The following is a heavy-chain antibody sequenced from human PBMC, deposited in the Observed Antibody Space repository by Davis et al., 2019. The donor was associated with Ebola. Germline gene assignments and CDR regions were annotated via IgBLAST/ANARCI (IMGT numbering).Heavy chain of an antibody. CDR3: ARDGPNYDVDY. CDR1: GSTFSRYG. D-gene: IGHD3-22*01. V-gene: IGHV3-30*02. J-gene: IGHJ4*02. Sequence: GGSLRLSCEASGSTFSRYGMHWVRHAPAKGLELVAFTRSEATSQDYGKSVQGRFFISRDDSKNTLYLQMNSLIVDDTAVYFCARDGPNYDVDYWGQGTLVTVSA. CDR2: TRSEATSQ.